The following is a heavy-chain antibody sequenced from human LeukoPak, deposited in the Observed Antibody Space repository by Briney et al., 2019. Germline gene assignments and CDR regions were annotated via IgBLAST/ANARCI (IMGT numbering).Heavy chain of an antibody. CDR3: ARAVVVVAATWDWFDP. D-gene: IGHD2-15*01. Sequence: GGSLRLSCAASGFTFSSYSMNWVRQAPGKGLEWVSSIGSSGSYIYYADSVKGRFTISRDNAKNSLYLQMNSLRAEDTAVYYCARAVVVVAATWDWFDPWGQGTLVTVSS. V-gene: IGHV3-21*01. CDR1: GFTFSSYS. CDR2: IGSSGSYI. J-gene: IGHJ5*02.